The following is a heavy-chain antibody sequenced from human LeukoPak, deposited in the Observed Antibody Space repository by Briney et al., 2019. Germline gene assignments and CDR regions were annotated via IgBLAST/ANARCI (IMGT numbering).Heavy chain of an antibody. CDR1: GDSVSSNSAA. Sequence: SQTLSLTCAISGDSVSSNSAAWNWIRQSPSRGLEWLGRTYYRSKWYNDYAVSVKSRITINPDTSKNQFSLQLNSVTPEDTAVYYCARAPDYYDSSGYSGRWFDPWGQGTLVTVSS. D-gene: IGHD3-22*01. J-gene: IGHJ5*02. CDR3: ARAPDYYDSSGYSGRWFDP. CDR2: TYYRSKWYN. V-gene: IGHV6-1*01.